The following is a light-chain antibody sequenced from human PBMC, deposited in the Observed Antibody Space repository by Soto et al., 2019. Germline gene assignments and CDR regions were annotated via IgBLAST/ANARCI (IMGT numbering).Light chain of an antibody. V-gene: IGLV1-40*01. CDR1: SSNIGAGYD. Sequence: QSVLTQPPSVSGAPGQRVTISCTGSSSNIGAGYDVHWYQQLPGTAPNLLIYGNSNRPSGVPDRFSGSESGTSASLAITGLQAEDEADYYCQSYDSSLSGHVVFGVGTTVTVL. J-gene: IGLJ2*01. CDR2: GNS. CDR3: QSYDSSLSGHVV.